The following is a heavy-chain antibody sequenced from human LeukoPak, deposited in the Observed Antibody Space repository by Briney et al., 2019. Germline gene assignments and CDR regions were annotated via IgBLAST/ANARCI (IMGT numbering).Heavy chain of an antibody. J-gene: IGHJ4*02. D-gene: IGHD6-6*01. Sequence: PGGSLRLSCAASEFTFNSYAMSWIRQAPGKGLEWVSAISGSGGSTYYADSVRGRLTISRDNSKNTLYLQMNSLRAEDTAVYYCAKSGASIAARPMDYWGRGTLVTVSS. CDR1: EFTFNSYA. V-gene: IGHV3-23*01. CDR2: ISGSGGST. CDR3: AKSGASIAARPMDY.